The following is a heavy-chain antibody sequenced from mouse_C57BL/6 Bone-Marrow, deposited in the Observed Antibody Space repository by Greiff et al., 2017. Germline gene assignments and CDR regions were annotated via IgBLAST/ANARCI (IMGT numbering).Heavy chain of an antibody. CDR3: ARDEDYGSSLDY. Sequence: EVKLMESGPGLVKPSQSLSLTCSVTGYSITSGYYWNWIRQFPGNKLEWMGYISYDGSNNYNPSLKNRISITRDTSKNQFFLKLNSVTTEDTATYYCARDEDYGSSLDYWGQGTTLTVSS. V-gene: IGHV3-6*01. D-gene: IGHD1-1*01. J-gene: IGHJ2*01. CDR2: ISYDGSN. CDR1: GYSITSGYY.